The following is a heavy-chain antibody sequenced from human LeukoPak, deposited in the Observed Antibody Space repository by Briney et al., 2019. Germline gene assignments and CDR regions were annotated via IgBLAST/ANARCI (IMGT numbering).Heavy chain of an antibody. J-gene: IGHJ4*02. D-gene: IGHD6-13*01. V-gene: IGHV3-48*03. Sequence: SGGSLRLSCAASGFTFSSYEMNWVRQAPGKGLEWVSYICSSGSTIYYADSVKGRFTISRDNAKNSLYLQMNSLRAEDTAVYYCARDKSASWSDHFDYWGQGTLVTVSS. CDR3: ARDKSASWSDHFDY. CDR2: ICSSGSTI. CDR1: GFTFSSYE.